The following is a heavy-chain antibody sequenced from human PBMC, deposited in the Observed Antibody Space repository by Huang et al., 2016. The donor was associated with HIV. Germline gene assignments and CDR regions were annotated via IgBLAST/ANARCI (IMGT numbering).Heavy chain of an antibody. J-gene: IGHJ4*02. CDR2: INPSDGST. CDR1: GYAFTSYY. CDR3: ARDRDFYDSSGYWGFNYFDY. V-gene: IGHV1-46*01. D-gene: IGHD3-22*01. Sequence: QVQLVQSGAEVKKPGASVKVSCKASGYAFTSYYMHWVRQAPGQGLEWKGIINPSDGSTSYAQKVQGRVTTTRDTSTNTVFMELSSLRSEDTAVYYCARDRDFYDSSGYWGFNYFDYWGQGTLVTVSS.